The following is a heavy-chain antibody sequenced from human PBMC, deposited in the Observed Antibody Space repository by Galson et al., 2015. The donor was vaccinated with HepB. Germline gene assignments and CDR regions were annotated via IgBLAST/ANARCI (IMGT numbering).Heavy chain of an antibody. D-gene: IGHD6-13*01. J-gene: IGHJ6*02. CDR2: MWYDGNNK. CDR1: GFSFSTYG. V-gene: IGHV3-33*01. CDR3: ARDREGGYYNYGMDV. Sequence: SLRLSCAASGFSFSTYGIHWVRQAPGKGLEWGAVMWYDGNNKFYADSVKGRFTISRDNSKNTLYLHMNSLRAEDTAVYYCARDREGGYYNYGMDVWGQGTTVTVSS.